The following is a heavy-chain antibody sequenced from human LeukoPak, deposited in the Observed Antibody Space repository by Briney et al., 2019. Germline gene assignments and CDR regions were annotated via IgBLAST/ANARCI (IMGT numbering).Heavy chain of an antibody. D-gene: IGHD2-21*02. V-gene: IGHV3-23*01. Sequence: GGSLRLSCAASGFTFSSYAMNWVLQAPGKGLEWVSGISGSGVSTYYADSVKGRFTISRDNAKNSLYLQMNSLRAEDTAVYYCAKMVTATMRNWFDPWGHGTQVTVSS. J-gene: IGHJ5*02. CDR2: ISGSGVST. CDR1: GFTFSSYA. CDR3: AKMVTATMRNWFDP.